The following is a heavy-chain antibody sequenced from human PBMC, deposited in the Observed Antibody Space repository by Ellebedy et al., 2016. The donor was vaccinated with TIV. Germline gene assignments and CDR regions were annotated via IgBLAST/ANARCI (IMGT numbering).Heavy chain of an antibody. D-gene: IGHD3-10*01. CDR3: AKDLTYGRYLDS. J-gene: IGHJ4*02. Sequence: PGGSLRLSCAASRFTFTNYGVNWVRQAPGKGLEWVSTITGSGTTTYYTDSVKGRFTISRDTSKNTVYLQMNSLRVEDTAVYYCAKDLTYGRYLDSWGQGTLVTVSS. CDR1: RFTFTNYG. CDR2: ITGSGTTT. V-gene: IGHV3-23*01.